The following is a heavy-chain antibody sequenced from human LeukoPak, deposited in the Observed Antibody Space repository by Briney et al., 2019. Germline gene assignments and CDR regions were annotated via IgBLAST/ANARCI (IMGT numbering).Heavy chain of an antibody. CDR2: IREDGSD. D-gene: IGHD7-27*01. V-gene: IGHV3-7*01. CDR3: ARDVNWGHFNY. Sequence: GGSLRLSCAASGFAVNTYYMSWIRQAPGKGLEWVASIREDGSDYVASMKGRFAISRDNAKNSLYLEMNSLRAEDTAVYYCARDVNWGHFNYWGQGTLVTVSS. J-gene: IGHJ4*02. CDR1: GFAVNTYY.